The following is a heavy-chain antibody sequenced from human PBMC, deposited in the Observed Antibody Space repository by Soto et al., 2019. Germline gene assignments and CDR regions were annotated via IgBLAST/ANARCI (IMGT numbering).Heavy chain of an antibody. J-gene: IGHJ1*01. CDR1: GFTFSSYA. V-gene: IGHV3-30-3*01. CDR3: ARERRAVAGHGYFQH. Sequence: QVQLVESGGGVVQPGRSLRLSCAASGFTFSSYAMHWVRQAPGKGLEWVAVISYDGSNKYYADSVKGRFTISRDNSKNTLYLQMNRLRAEDTAVYYCARERRAVAGHGYFQHWGQGTLVTVSS. D-gene: IGHD6-19*01. CDR2: ISYDGSNK.